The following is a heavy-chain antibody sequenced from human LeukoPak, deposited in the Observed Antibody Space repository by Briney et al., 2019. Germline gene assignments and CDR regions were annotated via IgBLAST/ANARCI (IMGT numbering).Heavy chain of an antibody. V-gene: IGHV3-43*01. CDR1: RSNFDEYT. Sequence: GGSLRLSCAASRSNFDEYTMHWVRQIPGKGLEWVSLISWDSFSIYYADSVKGRFTISRDNSKDSLFLQMNSLRSEDSALYYCAKSVSRTRYSTSDWGQGTLVTVSS. CDR2: ISWDSFSI. J-gene: IGHJ4*02. D-gene: IGHD6-6*01. CDR3: AKSVSRTRYSTSD.